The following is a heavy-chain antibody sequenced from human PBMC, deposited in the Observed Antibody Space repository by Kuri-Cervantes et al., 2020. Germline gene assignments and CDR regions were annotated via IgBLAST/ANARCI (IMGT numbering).Heavy chain of an antibody. Sequence: LSLTCAASGFTFSDYYMSWIRQAPGKGLEWVSYISSSGSTIYYADSVKGRLTISRDNAKNSLYLQMNSLRAEDTAVYYCARETVPNLGYFDYWGQGTLVTVSS. J-gene: IGHJ4*02. CDR3: ARETVPNLGYFDY. CDR1: GFTFSDYY. V-gene: IGHV3-11*01. CDR2: ISSSGSTI. D-gene: IGHD4-17*01.